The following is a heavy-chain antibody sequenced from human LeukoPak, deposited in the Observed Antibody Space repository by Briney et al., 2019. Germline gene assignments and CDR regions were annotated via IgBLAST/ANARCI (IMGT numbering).Heavy chain of an antibody. CDR1: RDAISSDDHY. V-gene: IGHV4-30-4*08. D-gene: IGHD2-2*01. CDR2: IYYSGST. CDR3: AREWYCSSTSCYDYYYYYMDV. Sequence: SETLSLTCFVSRDAISSDDHYWVWVRQPPGKGLEWIGYIYYSGSTYYNPSLKSRVTISVDASKNQFSLKLSSVTAADTAVYYCAREWYCSSTSCYDYYYYYMDVWGKGTTVTVSS. J-gene: IGHJ6*03.